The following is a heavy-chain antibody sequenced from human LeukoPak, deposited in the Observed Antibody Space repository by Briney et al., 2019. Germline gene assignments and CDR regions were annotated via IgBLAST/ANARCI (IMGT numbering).Heavy chain of an antibody. J-gene: IGHJ4*02. V-gene: IGHV3-23*01. D-gene: IGHD2-15*01. CDR2: ISGSGGST. CDR3: AKDITPTQFDY. CDR1: GFTFSSYA. Sequence: GGSLRLSCAASGFTFSSYAMSWVRQAPGKGLEGVSAISGSGGSTYYADSVKARFTISRDNSKNALYLHMNSLRAEGTAVYYCAKDITPTQFDYWGQGTLVTVPS.